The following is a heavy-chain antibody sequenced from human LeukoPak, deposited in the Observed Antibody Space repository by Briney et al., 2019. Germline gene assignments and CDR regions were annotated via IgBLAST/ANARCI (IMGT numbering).Heavy chain of an antibody. Sequence: GGSLRLSCAASGFTFSSYSMNWVRQAPGKGLEWVSSISSSSSYIYYADSVKGRFTISRGNAKNSLYLQMNSLRAEDTAVYYCARRDSSGMLGGSIDYWGQGTLVTVSS. D-gene: IGHD3-22*01. V-gene: IGHV3-21*01. CDR2: ISSSSSYI. J-gene: IGHJ4*02. CDR3: ARRDSSGMLGGSIDY. CDR1: GFTFSSYS.